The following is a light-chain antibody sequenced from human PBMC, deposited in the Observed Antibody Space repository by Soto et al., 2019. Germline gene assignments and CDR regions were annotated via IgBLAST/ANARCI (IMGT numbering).Light chain of an antibody. V-gene: IGLV2-14*01. CDR3: SSYAGNNNFV. CDR1: SSDVGSYNY. Sequence: QSALTQPASVSGSPGQSITISCTGTSSDVGSYNYVSWYQHHPGKAPRLMIYASSNRPSGVSHRFSGSRSGNTASLTISGLQAEDEADYYCSSYAGNNNFVFGSGTKLTVL. CDR2: ASS. J-gene: IGLJ1*01.